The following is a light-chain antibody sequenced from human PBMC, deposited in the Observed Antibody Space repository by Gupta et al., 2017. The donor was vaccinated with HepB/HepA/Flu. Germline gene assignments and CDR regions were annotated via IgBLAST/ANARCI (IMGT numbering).Light chain of an antibody. CDR1: QSVLCSTNNKNY. CDR2: WAS. CDR3: QSQELKPALT. Sequence: DIVMTQSPASLAVSLGERATINCKSSQSVLCSTNNKNYLAWYQQKPGHPPKLLILWASTREAGAADRTSSSRCGTGASPTIIIRKVEDEVVVYYQSQELKPALTFGQGTKVEIK. V-gene: IGKV4-1*01. J-gene: IGKJ2*01.